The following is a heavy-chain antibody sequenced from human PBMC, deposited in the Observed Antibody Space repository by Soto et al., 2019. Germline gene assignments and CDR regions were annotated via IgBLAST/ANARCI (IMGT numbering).Heavy chain of an antibody. CDR3: ARVDGYNYALDY. V-gene: IGHV3-11*06. Sequence: LRLSCAASGFTFSDYYMSWIRQAPGEGLEWVSYISSSSSYTNYADSVKGRFTISRDNAKNSLYLQMNSLRAEDTAVYYRARVDGYNYALDYWGQGTLVTV. CDR2: ISSSSSYT. D-gene: IGHD5-12*01. J-gene: IGHJ4*02. CDR1: GFTFSDYY.